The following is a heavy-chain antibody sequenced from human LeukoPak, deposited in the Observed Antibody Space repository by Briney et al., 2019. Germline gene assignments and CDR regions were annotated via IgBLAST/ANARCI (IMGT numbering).Heavy chain of an antibody. CDR2: ISYDGSNK. J-gene: IGHJ4*02. CDR3: AKPPPMTTVTSFFDY. V-gene: IGHV3-30*18. Sequence: GRSLRLSCAASGFTFSSYGMHWVRQAPGKGLEWVAVISYDGSNKYYADSVKGRFTIPRDNSKNTLFLQMNSLRAEDTAVYYCAKPPPMTTVTSFFDYWGQGTLVTVSS. CDR1: GFTFSSYG. D-gene: IGHD4-17*01.